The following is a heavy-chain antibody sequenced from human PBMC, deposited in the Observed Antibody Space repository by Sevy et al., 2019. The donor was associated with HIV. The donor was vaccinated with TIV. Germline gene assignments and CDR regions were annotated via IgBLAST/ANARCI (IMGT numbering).Heavy chain of an antibody. CDR2: IKNENEGGTT. J-gene: IGHJ3*01. D-gene: IGHD2-21*01. V-gene: IGHV3-15*01. CDR3: TTDWGCGTTWVRAFDL. CDR1: GFPFSDAW. Sequence: GRSLRLSCAASGFPFSDAWMNWVRQAPGKGLEWVGLIKNENEGGTTDYAAPVKGRITISRDDSKNTLFLQMSSLKTEDTAIYYCTTDWGCGTTWVRAFDLWGQGTMVTVSS.